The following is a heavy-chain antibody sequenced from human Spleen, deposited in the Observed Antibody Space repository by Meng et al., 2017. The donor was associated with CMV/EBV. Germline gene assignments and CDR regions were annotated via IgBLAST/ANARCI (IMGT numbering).Heavy chain of an antibody. Sequence: GESLKISCKASGYSFTNYWIGWVRQMPGKGLEWMGIIYPGDSDTRYSPSFQGQVTISVDKSINTAYLQWSSLKASDTAIYYCARRRAIFGVVHNWFDLWGQGTLVTVSS. CDR3: ARRRAIFGVVHNWFDL. CDR1: GYSFTNYW. J-gene: IGHJ5*02. V-gene: IGHV5-51*01. CDR2: IYPGDSDT. D-gene: IGHD3-3*01.